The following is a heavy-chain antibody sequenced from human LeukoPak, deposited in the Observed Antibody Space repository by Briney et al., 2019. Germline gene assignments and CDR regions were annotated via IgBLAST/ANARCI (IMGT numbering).Heavy chain of an antibody. CDR3: ARHRRSSGNNWFDP. D-gene: IGHD6-6*01. J-gene: IGHJ5*02. CDR1: GGSISSSSYY. CDR2: IDYSGST. V-gene: IGHV4-39*01. Sequence: SETLSLTYTVSGGSISSSSYYWGWIRQPPGKGLEWIGSIDYSGSTSYNPSLKSRVTMSVDTSKNQFSLKLRSVTAADTAVYYCARHRRSSGNNWFDPWGQGTLVIVSS.